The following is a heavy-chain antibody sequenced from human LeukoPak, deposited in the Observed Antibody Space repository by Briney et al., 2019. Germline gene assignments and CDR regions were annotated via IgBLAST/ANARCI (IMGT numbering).Heavy chain of an antibody. D-gene: IGHD5-12*01. CDR2: IYYTGST. V-gene: IGHV4-39*07. J-gene: IGHJ4*02. CDR1: GGSISNNNYF. CDR3: AGEGYRGGGFDS. Sequence: SETLSLTCTVSGGSISNNNYFWGWIRQPPGKGLEWIGNIYYTGSTYYSPSLKSRVTISLDMSKNQFSLKLTSVTAADTALYYCAGEGYRGGGFDSWGQGTLVAVSS.